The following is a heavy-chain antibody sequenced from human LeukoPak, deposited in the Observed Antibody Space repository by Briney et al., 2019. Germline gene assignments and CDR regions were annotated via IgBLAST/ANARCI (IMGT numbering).Heavy chain of an antibody. Sequence: ASVKVSCKASGYTFTSYYIHWVRQAPGQGLEWLGLINPNGGGTTYAQNFQGRVTMTRDTSTSTVYMDLSSLRSEDTAVYYCARDEQGTRSDYWGQGTLVTVAS. CDR1: GYTFTSYY. CDR2: INPNGGGT. CDR3: ARDEQGTRSDY. J-gene: IGHJ4*02. V-gene: IGHV1-46*01. D-gene: IGHD1/OR15-1a*01.